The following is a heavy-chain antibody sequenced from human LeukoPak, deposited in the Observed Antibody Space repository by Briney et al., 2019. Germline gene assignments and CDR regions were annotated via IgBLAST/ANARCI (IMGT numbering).Heavy chain of an antibody. V-gene: IGHV3-23*01. CDR2: ISGSGGST. CDR3: AELGITMIGGV. Sequence: GSLRLSCEASGFSFRSFDMSWVRQAPGKGLEWVSVISGSGGSTYYADSVKGRFTISRDNAKNSLYLQMNSLRAEDTAVYYCAELGITMIGGVWGKGTTVTISS. CDR1: GFSFRSFD. J-gene: IGHJ6*04. D-gene: IGHD3-10*02.